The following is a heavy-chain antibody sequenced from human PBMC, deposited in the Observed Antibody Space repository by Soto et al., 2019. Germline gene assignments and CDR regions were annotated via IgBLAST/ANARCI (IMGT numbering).Heavy chain of an antibody. CDR3: EKRDNGNYRRLRKD. CDR2: VTGSGGNT. Sequence: GGSMRLSCSASVFTFSSYAMSWVRQAPGKGLEWVSSVTGSGGNTNYADSVRGRFSISRDNSKNALYLQMNSLRAEDTAVYYCEKRDNGNYRRLRKDWGQGDLVTGS. D-gene: IGHD4-4*01. J-gene: IGHJ4*01. CDR1: VFTFSSYA. V-gene: IGHV3-23*01.